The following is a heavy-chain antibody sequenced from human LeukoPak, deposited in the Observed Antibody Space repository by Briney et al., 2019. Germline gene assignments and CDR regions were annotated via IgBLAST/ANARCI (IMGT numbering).Heavy chain of an antibody. CDR2: IYPGDSDS. D-gene: IGHD5-18*01. J-gene: IGHJ4*02. CDR3: ARPVDTAMAVDY. V-gene: IGHV5-51*01. Sequence: GESLKISCKGSGYSFTSYWIGWVRQMPGKGRGWMGIIYPGDSDSRYSPSFQGQVTISADKSISTAYLQWSSLKASDTAMYYCARPVDTAMAVDYWGQGTLVTVSS. CDR1: GYSFTSYW.